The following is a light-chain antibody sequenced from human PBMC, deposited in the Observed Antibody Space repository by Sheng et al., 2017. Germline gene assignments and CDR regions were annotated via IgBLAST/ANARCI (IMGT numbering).Light chain of an antibody. V-gene: IGLV3-19*01. CDR3: KSRDSSGNQWV. Sequence: SSELTQDPAVSVALGQTVRITCQGDSLRSYHATWYQQKPGQAPVIVISKNKRPSGIPARFSGSRSGNTASLTITGTQADDEADYYCKSRDSSGNQWVFGGGTKLTV. CDR1: SLRSYH. J-gene: IGLJ3*02. CDR2: KN.